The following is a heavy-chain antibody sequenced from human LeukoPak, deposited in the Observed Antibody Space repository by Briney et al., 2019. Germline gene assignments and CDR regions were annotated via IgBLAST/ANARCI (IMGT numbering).Heavy chain of an antibody. CDR3: ARGGDSSGWYQWGDDY. V-gene: IGHV1-46*01. Sequence: GASVKVSCKASGYTFTSYYMHWVRQAPGQGLEWMGIINPSGGSTSYAQKSQGRVTMTRDTSTSTVYMELSSLRSEDTAVYYCARGGDSSGWYQWGDDYWGQGTLVTVSS. D-gene: IGHD6-19*01. J-gene: IGHJ4*02. CDR2: INPSGGST. CDR1: GYTFTSYY.